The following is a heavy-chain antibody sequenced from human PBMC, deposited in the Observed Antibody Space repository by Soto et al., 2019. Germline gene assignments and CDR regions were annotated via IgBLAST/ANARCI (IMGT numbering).Heavy chain of an antibody. CDR1: GGSFSGYY. CDR3: ARGIAVAGTLGYYYYYGMDV. D-gene: IGHD6-19*01. V-gene: IGHV4-34*01. Sequence: SETLSLTCAVYGGSFSGYYWSWIRQPPGKGLEWIGEINHSGSTNYNPSLKSRVIISVDTSKNQFSLKLSSVTAADTAVYYCARGIAVAGTLGYYYYYGMDVWGQGTTVTVSS. J-gene: IGHJ6*02. CDR2: INHSGST.